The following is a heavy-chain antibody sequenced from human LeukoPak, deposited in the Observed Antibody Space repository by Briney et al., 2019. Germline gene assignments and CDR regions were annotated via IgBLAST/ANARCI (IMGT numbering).Heavy chain of an antibody. CDR2: IYYNANT. J-gene: IGHJ3*02. Sequence: SETLSLTCTVSGGSISSSIYYWGWIRQPPGKGLEWIGSIYYNANTYYNPSLKSRITISVDTSKNQFSLNLNSVTAADTAVYYCARDVRPLIHAFDIWGQGTVVTVSS. V-gene: IGHV4-39*07. CDR1: GGSISSSIYY. CDR3: ARDVRPLIHAFDI.